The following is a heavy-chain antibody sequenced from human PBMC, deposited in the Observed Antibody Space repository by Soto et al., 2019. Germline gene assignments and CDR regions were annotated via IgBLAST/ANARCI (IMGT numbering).Heavy chain of an antibody. CDR1: GGSFSGYY. Sequence: SETLSLTCAVYGGSFSGYYWSWIRQPPGKGLEWIGEINHSGSTNYNPSLKSRVTISVDTSKNQFSLKLSSVTAADTAVYYCARRAPLDILTGSYQHHFDYWGQGTLVTVYS. J-gene: IGHJ4*02. V-gene: IGHV4-34*01. D-gene: IGHD3-9*01. CDR2: INHSGST. CDR3: ARRAPLDILTGSYQHHFDY.